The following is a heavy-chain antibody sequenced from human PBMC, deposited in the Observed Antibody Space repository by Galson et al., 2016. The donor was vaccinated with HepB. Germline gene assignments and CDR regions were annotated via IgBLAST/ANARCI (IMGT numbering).Heavy chain of an antibody. CDR3: MSGRGSGSPYYYYGLDV. Sequence: SLRLSCAASRFTLSSAWMSWVRQIPGKGLEWVGRIKSKTDGGTTDYAAPVKGRFTISRDDSKNTLYLQMNSLKTEDTAVYYCMSGRGSGSPYYYYGLDVWGQGTTVTVSS. D-gene: IGHD3-10*01. CDR2: IKSKTDGGTT. CDR1: RFTLSSAW. V-gene: IGHV3-15*01. J-gene: IGHJ6*02.